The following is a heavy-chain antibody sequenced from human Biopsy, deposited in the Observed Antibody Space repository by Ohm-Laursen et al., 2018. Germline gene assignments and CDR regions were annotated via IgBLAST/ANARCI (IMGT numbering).Heavy chain of an antibody. CDR3: ARGTNNYGSGRNRHWFDP. CDR1: GGSFSGYY. D-gene: IGHD3-10*01. Sequence: SETLSLTCGVYGGSFSGYYCSWIRQPPGKGLEWIGEINDSGRTNYNPSPRSRVPFSVDTSKNQFSLKLSSVTAADTAVYYCARGTNNYGSGRNRHWFDPWGQGTQVTVSS. J-gene: IGHJ5*02. V-gene: IGHV4-34*01. CDR2: INDSGRT.